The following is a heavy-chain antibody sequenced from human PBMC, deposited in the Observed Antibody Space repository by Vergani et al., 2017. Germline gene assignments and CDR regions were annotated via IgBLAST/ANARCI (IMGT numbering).Heavy chain of an antibody. CDR2: ISGSGGST. J-gene: IGHJ6*02. V-gene: IGHV3-23*01. CDR3: ARDRVIAAADYYYYGMDV. D-gene: IGHD6-13*01. CDR1: GFTFSSYA. Sequence: EVQLLESGGGLVQPGGSLRLSCAASGFTFSSYAMSWVRQAPGKGLEWVSAISGSGGSTYYADSVKGRFTISRDNSKNTLYLQMNSLRAEDTAVYYCARDRVIAAADYYYYGMDVWGQGTTVTVSS.